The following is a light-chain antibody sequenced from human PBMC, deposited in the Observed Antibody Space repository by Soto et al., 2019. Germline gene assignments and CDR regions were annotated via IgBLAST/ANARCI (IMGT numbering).Light chain of an antibody. CDR3: QHYNDYPYT. Sequence: DIQMTQSPSTLSASIGDRVTITCRASQSVSTWVAWYQQKPGRAPNLLIYKASTLQSGVPSRFSGSGSGTQFTLTISSLQPDDSATYFCQHYNDYPYTFGQGTKLEIK. V-gene: IGKV1-5*03. CDR1: QSVSTW. CDR2: KAS. J-gene: IGKJ2*01.